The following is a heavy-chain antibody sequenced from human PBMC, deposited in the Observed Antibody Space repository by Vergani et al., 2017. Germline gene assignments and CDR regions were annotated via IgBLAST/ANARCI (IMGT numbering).Heavy chain of an antibody. CDR1: GYSFSRNW. Sequence: EVPLEQSGAAVKKPGESLEISCKGSGYSFSRNWIAWVRERPGQGLEWMGMIYPGNSETRNNPSFRGQVTMSVDKSISTAYLQWSSLKASDSAMYYCARVYCRGMSCAGTDYFYHIDVWGKGITVTVS. D-gene: IGHD3/OR15-3a*01. J-gene: IGHJ6*03. CDR3: ARVYCRGMSCAGTDYFYHIDV. V-gene: IGHV5-51*03. CDR2: IYPGNSET.